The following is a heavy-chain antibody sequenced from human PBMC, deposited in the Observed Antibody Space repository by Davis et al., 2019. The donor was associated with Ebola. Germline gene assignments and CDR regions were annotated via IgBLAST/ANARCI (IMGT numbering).Heavy chain of an antibody. V-gene: IGHV3-30*03. Sequence: PGGSLRLSCAASGFTFSSYGMHWVRQAPGKGLEWVAVISYDGSNKYYADSVKGRFTISRDNAKNSLYLQMNSLRAEDTAVYYCARVGYCSSTSCYGDFDYWGQGTLVTVSS. J-gene: IGHJ4*02. CDR2: ISYDGSNK. CDR3: ARVGYCSSTSCYGDFDY. D-gene: IGHD2-2*01. CDR1: GFTFSSYG.